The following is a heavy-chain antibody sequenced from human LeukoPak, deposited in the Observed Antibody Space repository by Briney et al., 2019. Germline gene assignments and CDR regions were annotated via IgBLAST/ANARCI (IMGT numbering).Heavy chain of an antibody. CDR3: ARESPQRSGYSYPH. V-gene: IGHV1-3*01. Sequence: ASVKVSCKASGYTFTGYYMHWVRQAPGQGLEWMGWINVGNGDTKFSQKFQGRFTITRDTSASTAYMELSSLRSEDTAVYYCARESPQRSGYSYPHWGQGTLVTVSS. J-gene: IGHJ4*02. D-gene: IGHD5-18*01. CDR1: GYTFTGYY. CDR2: INVGNGDT.